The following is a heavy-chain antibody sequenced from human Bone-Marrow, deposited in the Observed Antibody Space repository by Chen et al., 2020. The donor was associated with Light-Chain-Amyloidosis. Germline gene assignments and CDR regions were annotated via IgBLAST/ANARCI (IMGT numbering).Heavy chain of an antibody. CDR3: ARDRGRTYSDY. J-gene: IGHJ4*02. Sequence: EVQLVESGGGLVQPGGSLRRSCAASGFTFKNFGMNWVRQAPGKGLEWLSYISLSSSVIYQADSVKGRFIISRDDAKNSLYLQMNSLRDGDTALYYCARDRGRTYSDYWGQGTLVTVSS. V-gene: IGHV3-48*02. CDR2: ISLSSSVI. CDR1: GFTFKNFG.